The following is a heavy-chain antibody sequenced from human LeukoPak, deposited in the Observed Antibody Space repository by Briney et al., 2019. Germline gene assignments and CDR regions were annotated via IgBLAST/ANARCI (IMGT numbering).Heavy chain of an antibody. CDR2: ISSSSSTI. V-gene: IGHV3-48*01. CDR1: GFTSSSYS. CDR3: ASRYDSSGYYYPFDY. J-gene: IGHJ4*02. Sequence: PGGSLRLSCAASGFTSSSYSMNWVRQAPGKGLEWVSSISSSSSTIYYADSVKGRFTISRDNAKNSLYLQMNSLRAEDTAVSYCASRYDSSGYYYPFDYWGQGTLVTVSS. D-gene: IGHD3-22*01.